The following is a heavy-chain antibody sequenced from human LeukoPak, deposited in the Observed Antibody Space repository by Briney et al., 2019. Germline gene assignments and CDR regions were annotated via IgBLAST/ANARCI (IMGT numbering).Heavy chain of an antibody. CDR1: GFSFSSFE. V-gene: IGHV3-13*01. Sequence: PGGSLRLSCAASGFSFSSFEMNWVRQAPGKGLEWVSAIGTAGDTYYPGSVKGRFTISRENAKNSLYLQMNSLRAGDTAVYYCARDPYSGSYGADYYYYMDVWGKGTTVAISS. CDR3: ARDPYSGSYGADYYYYMDV. CDR2: IGTAGDT. D-gene: IGHD1-26*01. J-gene: IGHJ6*03.